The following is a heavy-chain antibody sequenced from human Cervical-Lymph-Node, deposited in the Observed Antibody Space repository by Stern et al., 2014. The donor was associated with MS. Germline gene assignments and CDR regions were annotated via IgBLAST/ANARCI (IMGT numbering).Heavy chain of an antibody. CDR3: ARDPAVLIQGSYYGMDV. J-gene: IGHJ6*02. CDR2: ITPLFGTT. V-gene: IGHV1-69*06. CDR1: GGSFSTFA. Sequence: QVQLVQSGAEVKKPGSSVKVSCKASGGSFSTFAITWVRQAPGQGLEWMAGITPLFGTTNFAHKFQGRVTLTADTSTNTVYMELSSLRSDDKAVYYCARDPAVLIQGSYYGMDVWGQGTTVIVS. D-gene: IGHD2-21*01.